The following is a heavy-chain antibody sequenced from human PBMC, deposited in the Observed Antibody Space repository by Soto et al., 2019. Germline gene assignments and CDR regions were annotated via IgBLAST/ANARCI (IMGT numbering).Heavy chain of an antibody. Sequence: SGTLFITDTLTDVSISSYDWSWFLQPPGKGLEWIGYIYYSGTTNYTPSLKSRVTISVDTSKNQFSLKLSSVTAADTAVYCCARVTIRPAAQGNWVDPWGQGTLVTV. D-gene: IGHD3-10*01. CDR3: ARVTIRPAAQGNWVDP. CDR2: IYYSGTT. CDR1: DVSISSYD. J-gene: IGHJ5*02. V-gene: IGHV4-59*01.